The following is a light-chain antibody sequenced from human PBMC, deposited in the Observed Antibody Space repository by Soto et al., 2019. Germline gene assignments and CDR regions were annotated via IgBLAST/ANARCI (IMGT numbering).Light chain of an antibody. J-gene: IGLJ1*01. CDR1: SSDVGGYNY. CDR3: NSYTTSCTYV. V-gene: IGLV2-14*01. CDR2: DVS. Sequence: QSALTQPASVSGSPGQSITISCTGTSSDVGGYNYVSWYQQHPGKAPKLMIYDVSNRPSGVSNRFSGSKSGNTASLTISGLQAEDEADYYCNSYTTSCTYVFGNGTKVTV.